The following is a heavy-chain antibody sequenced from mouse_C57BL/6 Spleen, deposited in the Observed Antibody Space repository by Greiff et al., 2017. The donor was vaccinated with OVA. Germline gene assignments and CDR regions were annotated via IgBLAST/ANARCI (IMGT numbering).Heavy chain of an antibody. Sequence: DVKLVESGGDLVKPGGSLKLSCAASGFTFSSYGMSWVRQTPDKRLEWVATISSGGSYTYYPDSVKGRFTISRDNAKNTLNLQMSSLKSENTAMYYCAIHKDYGSNRLEYAMDYWGQGTSVTVSS. CDR1: GFTFSSYG. CDR2: ISSGGSYT. CDR3: AIHKDYGSNRLEYAMDY. V-gene: IGHV5-6*02. D-gene: IGHD1-1*01. J-gene: IGHJ4*01.